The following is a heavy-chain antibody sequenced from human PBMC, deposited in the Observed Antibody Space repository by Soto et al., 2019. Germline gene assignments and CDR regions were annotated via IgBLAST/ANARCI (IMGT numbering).Heavy chain of an antibody. V-gene: IGHV3-23*01. CDR1: GFTFSSYA. D-gene: IGHD4-17*01. CDR3: AKGDTVTHFSN. J-gene: IGHJ4*02. Sequence: EVQLLESGGGLVQPGGSLRLSCAASGFTFSSYAMTWVRQAPGKGLEWVSTISGSGGSTYYADSVKGRFTISRDSSKNTLYLQMNSLRAEHTAVYYCAKGDTVTHFSNWGQGTLVTVSS. CDR2: ISGSGGST.